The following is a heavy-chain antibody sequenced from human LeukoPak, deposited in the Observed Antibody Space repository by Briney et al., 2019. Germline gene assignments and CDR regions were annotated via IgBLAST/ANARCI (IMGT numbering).Heavy chain of an antibody. CDR2: IYYSGST. J-gene: IGHJ4*02. CDR1: DGSISSYY. CDR3: ARVTRVGAANDY. D-gene: IGHD6-13*01. Sequence: PSETLSLTRTVSDGSISSYYWSWIRQPPGKGLEWIGYIYYSGSTNYNPSLKSRVTISVDTSKNQFSLKLSSVTAADTAVYYCARVTRVGAANDYWGQGTLVTVSS. V-gene: IGHV4-59*01.